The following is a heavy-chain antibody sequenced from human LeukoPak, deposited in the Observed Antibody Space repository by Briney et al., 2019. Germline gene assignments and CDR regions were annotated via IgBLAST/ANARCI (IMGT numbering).Heavy chain of an antibody. V-gene: IGHV4-34*01. D-gene: IGHD3-10*01. CDR3: AREHYYGSGIDY. J-gene: IGHJ4*02. Sequence: IGQINYSGTTTNYNPSLKSRVSISVDTSKNQFSLKLSSVTAADTAVYYCAREHYYGSGIDYWGQGTLVTVSS. CDR2: INYSGTT.